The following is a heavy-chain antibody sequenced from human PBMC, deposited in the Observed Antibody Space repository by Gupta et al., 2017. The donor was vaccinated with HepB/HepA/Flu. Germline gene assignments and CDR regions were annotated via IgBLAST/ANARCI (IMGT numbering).Heavy chain of an antibody. D-gene: IGHD6-19*01. CDR2: IIPILGIA. CDR1: AGTFSSYA. Sequence: QVQLVQSWAEVKQPWSSVKVSCQASAGTFSSYAISWVRQAPGQGLEWMGRIIPILGIANNAQKFQDRVTITADKATRTAYMELRRVRSEDTAVYYWAREAETAWYCDLWGRGTLVAVSS. J-gene: IGHJ2*01. CDR3: AREAETAWYCDL. V-gene: IGHV1-69*04.